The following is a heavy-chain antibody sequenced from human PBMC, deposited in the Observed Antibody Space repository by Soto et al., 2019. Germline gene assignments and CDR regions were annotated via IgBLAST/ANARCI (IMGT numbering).Heavy chain of an antibody. D-gene: IGHD3-3*01. V-gene: IGHV1-8*02. J-gene: IGHJ6*02. CDR3: ALIWSGYFADYYYYGMDG. CDR2: MNPNSGNT. Sequence: ASVKVSCTASGDTFIIYPVHWVRQAPGQGLEWMGWMNPNSGNTGYAQKFQGRVTMTRNTSISTAYMELSSLRSEDTAVYYFALIWSGYFADYYYYGMDGWGQGTTVTVSS. CDR1: GDTFIIYP.